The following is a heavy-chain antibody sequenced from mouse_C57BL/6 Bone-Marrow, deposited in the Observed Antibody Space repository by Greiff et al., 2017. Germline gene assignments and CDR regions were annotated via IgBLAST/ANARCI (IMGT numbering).Heavy chain of an antibody. CDR2: IWWDDDK. CDR1: GFSLSTVGMG. CDR3: ARSYDYDRDWYFDV. D-gene: IGHD2-4*01. J-gene: IGHJ1*03. Sequence: QVTLKVSGPGILQPSQTLSLTCSFSGFSLSTVGMGVGWIRQPSGKGLEWLAHIWWDDDKYYNPALKSRLTISKDTSKNQVFLKIANVDTADTATYYCARSYDYDRDWYFDVWGTGTTVTVSS. V-gene: IGHV8-8*01.